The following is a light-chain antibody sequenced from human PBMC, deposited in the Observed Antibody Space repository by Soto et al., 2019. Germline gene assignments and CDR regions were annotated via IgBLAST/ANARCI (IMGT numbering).Light chain of an antibody. CDR1: QSISVW. CDR3: QQYNSYSPK. CDR2: KAS. Sequence: DIQMTQSPSTLSASVGDRVTITCRASQSISVWLAWYQQKAGKAPNLLIYKASRLESGVPSRFSGSGSETEFTLTISGLQPGDSETYYCQQYNSYSPKFGQGTKVDI. J-gene: IGKJ1*01. V-gene: IGKV1-5*03.